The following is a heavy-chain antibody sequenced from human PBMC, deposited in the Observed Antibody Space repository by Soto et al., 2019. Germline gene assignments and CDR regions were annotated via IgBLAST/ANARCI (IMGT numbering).Heavy chain of an antibody. Sequence: SETLSLTCTVSGVSISSAGYYWTWIRQHPGKGLEWIGYISYSGNTDYNPSLKSRVAISVDTSKSQFSLNVTSVTAADTAVYFCARGRYCLTGRCFPNWFDSWGQGALVTVSS. CDR3: ARGRYCLTGRCFPNWFDS. J-gene: IGHJ5*01. CDR1: GVSISSAGYY. CDR2: ISYSGNT. V-gene: IGHV4-30-4*08. D-gene: IGHD7-27*01.